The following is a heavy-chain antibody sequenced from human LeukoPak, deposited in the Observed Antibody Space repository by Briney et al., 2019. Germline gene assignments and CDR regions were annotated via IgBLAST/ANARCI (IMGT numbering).Heavy chain of an antibody. V-gene: IGHV3-23*01. Sequence: AGGSLRLSCAASGFTFSSYSMNWVRQAPGKGLEWVSAISGSGGSTYYADSVKGRFTISRDNSKNTLYLQMNSLRAEDTAVYYCAKDRYYYDSSGYYYYFDYWGQGTLVTVSS. CDR2: ISGSGGST. CDR1: GFTFSSYS. D-gene: IGHD3-22*01. J-gene: IGHJ4*02. CDR3: AKDRYYYDSSGYYYYFDY.